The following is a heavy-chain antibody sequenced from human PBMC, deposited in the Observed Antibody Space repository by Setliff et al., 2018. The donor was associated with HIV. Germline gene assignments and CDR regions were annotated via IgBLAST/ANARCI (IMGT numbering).Heavy chain of an antibody. CDR3: ARGRVFCDGDSCYHFDY. CDR2: IYFSGSA. CDR1: GDSITSGNFF. D-gene: IGHD2-21*02. J-gene: IGHJ4*02. V-gene: IGHV4-31*01. Sequence: KASETLSLTCTVSGDSITSGNFFWSWIRQSPGKGLEWIGYIYFSGSATHNPTLKSPVSISVDTSKNQFYLTITSVTAADTAVYYCARGRVFCDGDSCYHFDYWGRGILVTV.